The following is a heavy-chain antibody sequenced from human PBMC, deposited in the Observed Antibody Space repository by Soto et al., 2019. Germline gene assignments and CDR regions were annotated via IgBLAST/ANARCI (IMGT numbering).Heavy chain of an antibody. J-gene: IGHJ6*02. CDR3: ARAIRKIVLVPAAILSRGMDV. Sequence: QVQLVQSGAEVKKPGSSVKVSCKASGGTFSSYAISWVRQAPGQGLEWMGGIIPIFGTANYAQKFQGRVTITADESTSTAYMELSSLRSEDTAVYYCARAIRKIVLVPAAILSRGMDVWGQGTTVTVSS. V-gene: IGHV1-69*12. CDR2: IIPIFGTA. D-gene: IGHD2-2*01. CDR1: GGTFSSYA.